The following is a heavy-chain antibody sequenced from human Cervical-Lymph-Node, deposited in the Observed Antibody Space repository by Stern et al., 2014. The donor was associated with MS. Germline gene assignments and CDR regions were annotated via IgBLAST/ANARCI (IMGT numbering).Heavy chain of an antibody. Sequence: EVHLVESGGGLVQPGGSLRLSCAAFGFTFKNAWMTWVRQAPGKGLEWVGRIKSQVDGGTPDYAAPVKGRFNISRDDSRSTLYLQMNNLKTEDTGVYYCATVGPWGQGTQVTVSS. CDR2: IKSQVDGGTP. CDR1: GFTFKNAW. J-gene: IGHJ5*02. V-gene: IGHV3-15*01. CDR3: ATVGP.